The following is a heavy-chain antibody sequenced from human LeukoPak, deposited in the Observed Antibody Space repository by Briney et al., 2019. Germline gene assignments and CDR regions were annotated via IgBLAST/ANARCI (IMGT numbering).Heavy chain of an antibody. J-gene: IGHJ4*02. CDR1: GVTFSDYG. V-gene: IGHV3-33*06. CDR2: LGSNGRSQ. D-gene: IGHD1-26*01. Sequence: PGGSLRLSCAASGVTFSDYGRHWVRQAPGKGLEWVAVLGSNGRSQHFADSVKGRLTISRDNSKKTLFLQMNSLRVEDTAVYYCAKEATPHIGTYYANWGQGTLVTVSS. CDR3: AKEATPHIGTYYAN.